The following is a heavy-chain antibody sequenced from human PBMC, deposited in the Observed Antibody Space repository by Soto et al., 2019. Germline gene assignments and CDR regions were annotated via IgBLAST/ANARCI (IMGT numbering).Heavy chain of an antibody. CDR1: GGSISSSSYY. CDR3: ASLYDILTGYYLYYFDY. Sequence: SETLSLTCTVSGGSISSSSYYWGWIRQPPGKGLEWIGSIYYSGSTYYNPSLKSRVTISVDTSKNQFSLKLSSVTAADTAVYYCASLYDILTGYYLYYFDYWGQGTLVTVSS. V-gene: IGHV4-39*01. J-gene: IGHJ4*02. CDR2: IYYSGST. D-gene: IGHD3-9*01.